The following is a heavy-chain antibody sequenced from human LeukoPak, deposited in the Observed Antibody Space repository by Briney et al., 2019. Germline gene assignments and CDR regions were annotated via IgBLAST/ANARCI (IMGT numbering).Heavy chain of an antibody. CDR1: GDSMNNYY. D-gene: IGHD3-10*01. CDR3: ASQKLLWFGELSYFDY. J-gene: IGHJ4*02. V-gene: IGHV4-59*01. Sequence: SETLSLTCTVSGDSMNNYYWSWVRQSPEKGLEWIGYISYSGSTNSNPSLKSRVTISLDTSKNQFSLKLTSVTAADTAVYYCASQKLLWFGELSYFDYWGQGSLVTVSS. CDR2: ISYSGST.